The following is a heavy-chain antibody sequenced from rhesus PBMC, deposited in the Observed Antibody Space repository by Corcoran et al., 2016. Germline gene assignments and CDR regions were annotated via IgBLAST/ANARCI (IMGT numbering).Heavy chain of an antibody. Sequence: QLQLQESGPGLVKPSETLSVTCAVSGGSTRSSYWRWIRPAPGKGLEWIGYIYGSGSSTNYNPSLKSRVTLSVDTSKNQFSLKLSSVTAADTAVYYCVREGRIAAAGNRFDVWGPGVLVTVSS. J-gene: IGHJ5-1*01. CDR1: GGSTRSSY. D-gene: IGHD6-31*01. CDR3: VREGRIAAAGNRFDV. V-gene: IGHV4-169*02. CDR2: IYGSGSST.